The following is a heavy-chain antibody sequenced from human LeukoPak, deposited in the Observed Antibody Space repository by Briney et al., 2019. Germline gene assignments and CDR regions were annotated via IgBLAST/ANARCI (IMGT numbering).Heavy chain of an antibody. V-gene: IGHV4-34*01. CDR2: INHSGST. J-gene: IGHJ4*02. D-gene: IGHD3-22*01. Sequence: SATLSLTCAVYGGSFSGYYWSWIRQPPGKGLEWIGEINHSGSTNYNPPLKSRVTISVDTSKNQFSLKLSSVTAADTAVYYCARSENYYYDSSGYYYWGQGTLVTVSS. CDR3: ARSENYYYDSSGYYY. CDR1: GGSFSGYY.